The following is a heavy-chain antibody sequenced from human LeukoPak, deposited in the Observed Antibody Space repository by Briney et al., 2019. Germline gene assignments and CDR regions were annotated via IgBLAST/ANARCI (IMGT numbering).Heavy chain of an antibody. V-gene: IGHV3-23*01. CDR3: AKTPFNGVWGGYFDY. CDR1: GFTFSSYA. J-gene: IGHJ4*02. D-gene: IGHD2-8*01. CDR2: ISGSGGST. Sequence: PGGPLRLSCAASGFTFSSYAMSWVRQAPGKGLEWVSAISGSGGSTYYADSVKGRFTISRDNSKNTLYLQMNSLRAEDTAVYYCAKTPFNGVWGGYFDYWGQGTLVTVSS.